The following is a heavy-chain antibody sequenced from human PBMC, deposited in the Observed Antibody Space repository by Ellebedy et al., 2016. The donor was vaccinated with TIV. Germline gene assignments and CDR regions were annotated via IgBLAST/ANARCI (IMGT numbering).Heavy chain of an antibody. V-gene: IGHV5-51*01. J-gene: IGHJ5*02. CDR2: IYPGDSDT. CDR1: GYDFSKYW. D-gene: IGHD2-21*02. CDR3: ARRQGSGYCGTDCYLNWFDP. Sequence: GGSLRLSCKASGYDFSKYWIGWVRQMPGKGLEWMGLIYPGDSDTRYSPSFQGQVTISADKSISTAYLQWRSLRPSDTAMYYCARRQGSGYCGTDCYLNWFDPWGQGTQVTVSS.